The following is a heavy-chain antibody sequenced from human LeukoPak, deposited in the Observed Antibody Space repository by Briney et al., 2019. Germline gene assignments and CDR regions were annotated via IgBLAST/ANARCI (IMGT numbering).Heavy chain of an antibody. V-gene: IGHV3-73*01. CDR1: GFTFSGSA. Sequence: GGSLRLSCAASGFTFSGSAMHWVRQASGKGLEWVGRIRSKANSYATAYAASVKGRFTISRDDSKNTAYLQMNSLKTEDTAVYYCTRDVTDAFDIWGQGTMVTVSS. J-gene: IGHJ3*02. CDR2: IRSKANSYAT. CDR3: TRDVTDAFDI.